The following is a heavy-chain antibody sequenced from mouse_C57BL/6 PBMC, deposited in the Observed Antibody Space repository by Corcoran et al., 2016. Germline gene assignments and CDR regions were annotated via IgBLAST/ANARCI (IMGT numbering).Heavy chain of an antibody. D-gene: IGHD2-3*01. Sequence: EVQLQQSGPELVKPGASVKMSCKASGYTFTDYNMHWVKQSHGKSLEWIGYINPNNGGTSYNQKFKGKATLTVNKSSSTAYMELRSLTSEDSAVYYCARMGTYDGYPHFDYWGQGTTLTVSS. J-gene: IGHJ2*01. V-gene: IGHV1-22*01. CDR1: GYTFTDYN. CDR2: INPNNGGT. CDR3: ARMGTYDGYPHFDY.